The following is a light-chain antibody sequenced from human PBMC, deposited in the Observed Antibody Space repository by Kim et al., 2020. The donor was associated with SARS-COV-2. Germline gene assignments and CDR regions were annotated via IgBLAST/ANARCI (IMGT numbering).Light chain of an antibody. J-gene: IGLJ2*01. V-gene: IGLV3-19*01. CDR2: GKN. Sequence: SSELTQDPAVSVALGQTVRITCQGDSLRSYYASWYQQKPGQAPVLVIYGKNNRPSGIPDRFSGSSSGNTASLTITGAQAEDEADYYCNSRDSSGNRQGVFGGGTKLTVL. CDR3: NSRDSSGNRQGV. CDR1: SLRSYY.